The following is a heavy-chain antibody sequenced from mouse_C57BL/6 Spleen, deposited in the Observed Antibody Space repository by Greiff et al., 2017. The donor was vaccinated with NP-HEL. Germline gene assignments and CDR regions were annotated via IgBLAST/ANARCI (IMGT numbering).Heavy chain of an antibody. CDR1: GFTFSDYG. Sequence: DVQLQESGGGLVKPGGSLKLSCAASGFTFSDYGMHWVRQAPEKGLEWVAYISSGSSTIYYADTVKGRFTISRDNAKNTLFLQMTSLRSEDTAMYYCARNDDYDEDYAMDDWGQGTSVTVSS. CDR3: ARNDDYDEDYAMDD. D-gene: IGHD2-4*01. J-gene: IGHJ4*01. CDR2: ISSGSSTI. V-gene: IGHV5-17*01.